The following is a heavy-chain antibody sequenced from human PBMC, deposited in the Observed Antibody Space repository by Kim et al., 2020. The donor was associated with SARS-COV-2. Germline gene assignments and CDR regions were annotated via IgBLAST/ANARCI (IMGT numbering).Heavy chain of an antibody. J-gene: IGHJ6*02. Sequence: GGSLRLSCAASGFTFSSYSMNWVRQAPGKGLEWVSSISSSSSYIYYADSVKGRFTISRDNAKNSLYLQMNSLRAEDTAVYYCARDRAPLAAGPLKYYYYGMDVWGQGTTVTVSS. CDR1: GFTFSSYS. V-gene: IGHV3-21*01. D-gene: IGHD6-13*01. CDR2: ISSSSSYI. CDR3: ARDRAPLAAGPLKYYYYGMDV.